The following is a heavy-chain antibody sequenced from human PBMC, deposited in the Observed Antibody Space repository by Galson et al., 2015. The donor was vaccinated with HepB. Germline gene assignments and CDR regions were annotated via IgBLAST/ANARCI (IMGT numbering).Heavy chain of an antibody. V-gene: IGHV1-18*01. CDR2: ISAYDGDT. D-gene: IGHD1-14*01. CDR3: ARAGRDYPKYKYYYFYMDV. J-gene: IGHJ6*03. Sequence: SVKVSCKASGFTFITYGFNWVRQAPGQGLEWVGWISAYDGDTQYAKNFQGRATITTDTDTSTVYMELRSLRSDDTAVYYCARAGRDYPKYKYYYFYMDVWGEGTTVTVSS. CDR1: GFTFITYG.